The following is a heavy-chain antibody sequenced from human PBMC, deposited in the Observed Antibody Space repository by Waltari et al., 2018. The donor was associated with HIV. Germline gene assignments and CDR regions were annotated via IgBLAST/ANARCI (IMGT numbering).Heavy chain of an antibody. J-gene: IGHJ4*02. CDR3: ARTTIFGVDTYYFDY. CDR1: GYTFSRYA. Sequence: QVQLVQSGAEVKKPGASVKVSCTASGYTFSRYAIPWVRQAPGQGLKWLGWISAFSSNTKYAREAQGRATMTTDTSTNTAYMELESLTSDDTAIFYCARTTIFGVDTYYFDYWGQGTLVTVSS. CDR2: ISAFSSNT. D-gene: IGHD3-3*01. V-gene: IGHV1-18*01.